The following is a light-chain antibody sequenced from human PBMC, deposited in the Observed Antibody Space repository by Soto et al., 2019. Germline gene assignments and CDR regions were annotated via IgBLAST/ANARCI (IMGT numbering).Light chain of an antibody. CDR1: STDFVSYNR. CDR2: EVS. V-gene: IGLV2-18*01. Sequence: QSALTQPPSVSGPPGQSVTISCTGTSTDFVSYNRVSWYQQPPGTAPKLMIYEVSKRPSGVPDRFSGSKSGNTASLTISGLQAADEADYYCSLYTSENAYVFGNGTKVTVL. J-gene: IGLJ1*01. CDR3: SLYTSENAYV.